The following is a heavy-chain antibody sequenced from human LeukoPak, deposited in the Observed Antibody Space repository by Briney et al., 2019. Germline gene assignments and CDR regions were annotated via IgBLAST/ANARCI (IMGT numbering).Heavy chain of an antibody. J-gene: IGHJ3*02. D-gene: IGHD4-17*01. Sequence: PRASVKVSCKASGYTFTGYHMHWVRQAPGQGLEWMGWINPDSGGTDYAQKFQGRVTMTRDMSTSTVYMELSSLRSEDTAVYYCARDEGGAVTTDAFDIWGQGTMVTVSS. V-gene: IGHV1-2*02. CDR2: INPDSGGT. CDR3: ARDEGGAVTTDAFDI. CDR1: GYTFTGYH.